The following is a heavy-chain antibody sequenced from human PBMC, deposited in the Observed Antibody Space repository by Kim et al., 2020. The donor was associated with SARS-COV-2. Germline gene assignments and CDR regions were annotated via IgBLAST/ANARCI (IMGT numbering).Heavy chain of an antibody. J-gene: IGHJ4*02. D-gene: IGHD3-10*01. CDR3: VRSGSYYNFPLYYFDY. CDR1: GGSISSYY. Sequence: SETLSLTCTVSGGSISSYYWSWIRQPPGKGLEWIGYIHYSGSTNYNPSLKSRVTISVDTSKNQFSLKLSSVTAADTAVYYCVRSGSYYNFPLYYFDYWGQGTLVTVSS. V-gene: IGHV4-59*13. CDR2: IHYSGST.